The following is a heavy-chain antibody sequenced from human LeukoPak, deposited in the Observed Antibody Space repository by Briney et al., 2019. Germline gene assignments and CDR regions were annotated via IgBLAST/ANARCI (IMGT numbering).Heavy chain of an antibody. CDR1: RFSFSSYA. J-gene: IGHJ4*02. Sequence: GGSLRLSCAASRFSFSSYAMHWARQAPGKGLEWVEVISYDGSNKYYADSVKGRFTISRDNSKNTLYLQMNSLRAEDTAVYYCARDLAWTYYYDSSGYYYGPPDYWGQGTLVTVSS. CDR2: ISYDGSNK. D-gene: IGHD3-22*01. CDR3: ARDLAWTYYYDSSGYYYGPPDY. V-gene: IGHV3-30*04.